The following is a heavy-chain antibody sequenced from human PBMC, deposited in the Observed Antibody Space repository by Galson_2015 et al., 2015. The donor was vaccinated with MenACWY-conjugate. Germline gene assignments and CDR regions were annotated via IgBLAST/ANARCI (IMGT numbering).Heavy chain of an antibody. Sequence: SLRLSCAASGFTFNNYWMSWVRHVPGKGPEWVANINHDGGEKYYVDSVRGRFTIARDNAKSSLFLQMNSLRAEDTAVYYCARDLGFYCSHNDCYSPYWGQGTLVTVSS. V-gene: IGHV3-7*03. CDR3: ARDLGFYCSHNDCYSPY. D-gene: IGHD2-15*01. CDR2: INHDGGEK. J-gene: IGHJ4*02. CDR1: GFTFNNYW.